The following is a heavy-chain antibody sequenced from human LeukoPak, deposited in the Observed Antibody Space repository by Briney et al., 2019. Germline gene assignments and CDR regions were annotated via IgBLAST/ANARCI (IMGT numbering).Heavy chain of an antibody. V-gene: IGHV1-24*01. D-gene: IGHD3-22*01. CDR2: FDPEDGET. Sequence: ASVKVSCKVSGYTLTELSMHWVRQAPGKGLEWMGGFDPEDGETIYVQKFQGRVTMTEDTSTDTAYMELSSLRSEDTAVYYCATGSYDSSGYFTRYFDLWGRGTLVTVSS. CDR1: GYTLTELS. CDR3: ATGSYDSSGYFTRYFDL. J-gene: IGHJ2*01.